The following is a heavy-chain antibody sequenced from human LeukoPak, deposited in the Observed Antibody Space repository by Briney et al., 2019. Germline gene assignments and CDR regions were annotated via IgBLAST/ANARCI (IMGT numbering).Heavy chain of an antibody. CDR2: INSDGSST. J-gene: IGHJ4*02. CDR1: GFTFSSYW. Sequence: PGGSLRLFCAGSGFTFSSYWMHWVRQAPGKGLVWVSRINSDGSSTSYADSVKGRFTISRDNAKNTLYLQMNSLRAEDTAVYYCASAIDTAYDYWGQGTLVTVSS. V-gene: IGHV3-74*01. D-gene: IGHD5-18*01. CDR3: ASAIDTAYDY.